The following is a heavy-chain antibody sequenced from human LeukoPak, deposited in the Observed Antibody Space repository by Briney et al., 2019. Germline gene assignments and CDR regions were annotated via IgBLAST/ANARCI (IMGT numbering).Heavy chain of an antibody. Sequence: SETLSLTCTVSGGSISSYYWSWIRQPPGKGLEWIGHIYYSGSTNYNPSLKSRVTISVDTSKNQFSLKLSSVTAADTAVYYCAREVRGVNGWFDPWGQGTLVTVSS. CDR3: AREVRGVNGWFDP. CDR1: GGSISSYY. J-gene: IGHJ5*02. V-gene: IGHV4-59*01. D-gene: IGHD3-10*01. CDR2: IYYSGST.